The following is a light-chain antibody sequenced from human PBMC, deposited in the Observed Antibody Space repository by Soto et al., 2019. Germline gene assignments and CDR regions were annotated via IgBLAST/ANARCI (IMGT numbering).Light chain of an antibody. CDR1: QSLTNW. Sequence: DIQMTQSPSALSASVGDRVTITCRASQSLTNWLAWYQQKPGKAPKLLIYDASNLASGVPSRFSGSGYGTEFTLTISSLQPDDSATYYCQQHNSYSGTFGQGTRVEIK. CDR3: QQHNSYSGT. J-gene: IGKJ1*01. CDR2: DAS. V-gene: IGKV1-5*01.